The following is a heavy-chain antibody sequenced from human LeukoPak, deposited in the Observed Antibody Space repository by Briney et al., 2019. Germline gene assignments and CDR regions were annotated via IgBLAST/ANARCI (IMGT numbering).Heavy chain of an antibody. CDR3: AREPGYYYDSSGETDAFDI. CDR2: IYYSGST. D-gene: IGHD3-22*01. V-gene: IGHV4-30-4*08. Sequence: SETLSLTWTVSGGSISSGDYYWSWIRQPPGKGLEWIGYIYYSGSTYYNPSLKSRVTISVDTSKNQFSLKLSSVTAADTAVYYCAREPGYYYDSSGETDAFDIWGQGTMVTVSS. J-gene: IGHJ3*02. CDR1: GGSISSGDYY.